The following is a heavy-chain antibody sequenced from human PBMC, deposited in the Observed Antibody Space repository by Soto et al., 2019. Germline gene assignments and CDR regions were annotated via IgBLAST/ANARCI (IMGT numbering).Heavy chain of an antibody. CDR2: IYYSGST. J-gene: IGHJ5*02. CDR3: ARGGRRGPPPTPYNWFDP. Sequence: PSETLSLTCTVSGGSISSGGYYWSWIRQHPGKGLEWIGYIYYSGSTYYNPSLKSRVTISVDTSKNQFSLKLSSVTAADTAVYYRARGGRRGPPPTPYNWFDPWGQGTLVTVSS. D-gene: IGHD3-10*01. CDR1: GGSISSGGYY. V-gene: IGHV4-31*03.